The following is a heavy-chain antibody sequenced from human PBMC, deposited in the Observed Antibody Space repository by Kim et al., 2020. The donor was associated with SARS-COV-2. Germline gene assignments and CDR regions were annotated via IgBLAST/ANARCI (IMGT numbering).Heavy chain of an antibody. CDR3: ASPLTDYRDGFDI. D-gene: IGHD4-17*01. V-gene: IGHV5-51*01. Sequence: YSPSFQGPVTISADKSISTAYLQWSSLKASDTAMYYCASPLTDYRDGFDIWGQGTMVTVSS. J-gene: IGHJ3*02.